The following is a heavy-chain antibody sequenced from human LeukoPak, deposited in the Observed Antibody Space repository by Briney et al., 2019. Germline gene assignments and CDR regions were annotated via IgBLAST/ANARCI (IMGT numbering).Heavy chain of an antibody. Sequence: GGSLRLSCAASGFTVSNNYMSWVRQAPGKGLEWVSVIYSGGSTYYTDSVKGRFTISRDSSKHTLYLQMNSLRAEDTAVYYCATVIDNSGSLGFWGQGTLVTVSS. CDR3: ATVIDNSGSLGF. J-gene: IGHJ4*02. D-gene: IGHD3-22*01. CDR1: GFTVSNNY. CDR2: IYSGGST. V-gene: IGHV3-53*01.